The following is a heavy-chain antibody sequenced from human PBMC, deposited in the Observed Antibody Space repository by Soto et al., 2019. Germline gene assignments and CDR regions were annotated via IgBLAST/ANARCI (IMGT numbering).Heavy chain of an antibody. Sequence: QLQLQESGPGLVKPSETLSLTCTVSGGSIRDDRYYWAWIPQPPGKGLEWIGSIYYSGTSSYNPSLKSRVTMSVDTSKKQLSLRLSSVTAADTAVYYCARLHCDSPNCVPLDPWGQGTLVIVSS. D-gene: IGHD2-2*01. CDR3: ARLHCDSPNCVPLDP. J-gene: IGHJ5*02. CDR2: IYYSGTS. V-gene: IGHV4-39*01. CDR1: GGSIRDDRYY.